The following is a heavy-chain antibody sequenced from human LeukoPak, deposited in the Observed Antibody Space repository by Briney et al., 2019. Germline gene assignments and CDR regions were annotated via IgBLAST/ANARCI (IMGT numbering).Heavy chain of an antibody. CDR3: ARPTRYCSGGSCYDYYYYMDV. J-gene: IGHJ6*03. Sequence: GESLKISCKGSGYSFTSYWIGWVRQMPGKGLEWMGIIYPGDSDTRYSPSFQGRVTISADKSISTAYLQWSSLKASDTAMYYCARPTRYCSGGSCYDYYYYMDVWGKGTTVTVSS. CDR2: IYPGDSDT. V-gene: IGHV5-51*01. CDR1: GYSFTSYW. D-gene: IGHD2-15*01.